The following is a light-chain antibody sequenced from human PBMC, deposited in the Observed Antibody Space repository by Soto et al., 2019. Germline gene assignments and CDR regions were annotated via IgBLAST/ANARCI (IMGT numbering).Light chain of an antibody. Sequence: VSGEGVDTVGRRTSQTVNSNLAWYQQKPGQAPRLLIYGASTRATGIPARFSGSGSGPQLTLAISRLHSEDPAVQYWQQYTNRPRKFRQGTQVDI. CDR2: GAS. J-gene: IGKJ1*01. V-gene: IGKV3-15*01. CDR1: QTVNSN. CDR3: QQYTNRPRK.